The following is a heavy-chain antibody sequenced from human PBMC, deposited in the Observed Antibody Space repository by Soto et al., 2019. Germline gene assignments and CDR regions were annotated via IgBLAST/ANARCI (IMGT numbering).Heavy chain of an antibody. CDR1: GGTFSSYA. CDR3: ARDLAVVVVAATREYSAGFDP. V-gene: IGHV1-69*06. J-gene: IGHJ5*02. CDR2: IIPIFGTA. Sequence: SVKVSCKASGGTFSSYAISWVRQAPGQGLEWMGGIIPIFGTANYAQKFQGRVTITADKSTSTAYMELSSLRSEDTAVYYCARDLAVVVVAATREYSAGFDPWGQGTLVTVSS. D-gene: IGHD2-15*01.